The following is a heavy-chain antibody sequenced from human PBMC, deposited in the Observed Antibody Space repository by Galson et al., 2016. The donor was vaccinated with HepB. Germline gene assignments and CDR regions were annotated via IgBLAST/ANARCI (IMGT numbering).Heavy chain of an antibody. Sequence: SLRLSCAASGFTFSDYSMNWVRQAPGKGLEWVSSISSSGSYIYYADVVKGRFTISRDNAKNSLYLQMNSLRAEDTAVYYCARSPRIQVWRRYDFFEYWGQGSLVTVSS. J-gene: IGHJ4*02. CDR3: ARSPRIQVWRRYDFFEY. V-gene: IGHV3-21*01. CDR2: ISSSGSYI. D-gene: IGHD3-16*01. CDR1: GFTFSDYS.